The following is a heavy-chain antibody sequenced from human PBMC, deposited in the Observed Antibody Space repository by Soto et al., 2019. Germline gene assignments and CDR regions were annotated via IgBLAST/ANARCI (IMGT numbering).Heavy chain of an antibody. CDR1: GGSISSGDYY. V-gene: IGHV4-30-4*01. CDR2: IYYSGST. Sequence: PSETLSLTCTVSGGSISSGDYYWSWIRQPPGKGLEWIGYIYYSGSTYYNPSLKSQVTIPVDTSKNQFSLKLSSVPAADTAVYYCASYHDFWSGDAPKSGYGMDVWGQGNTVTVSS. CDR3: ASYHDFWSGDAPKSGYGMDV. D-gene: IGHD3-3*01. J-gene: IGHJ6*02.